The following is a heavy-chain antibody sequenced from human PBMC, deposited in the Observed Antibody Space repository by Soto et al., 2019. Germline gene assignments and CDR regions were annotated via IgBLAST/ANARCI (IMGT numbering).Heavy chain of an antibody. Sequence: GGSLRLSCAASGFTVSSNYMSWVRQAPGKGLEWVSVIYSGGSTYYADSVKGRFTISRDNSKNTLYLQMNSLRAEDPAVYYCATPTTVTTNYYYGMDVWGQGTTVTVSS. V-gene: IGHV3-53*01. CDR1: GFTVSSNY. CDR3: ATPTTVTTNYYYGMDV. D-gene: IGHD4-17*01. J-gene: IGHJ6*02. CDR2: IYSGGST.